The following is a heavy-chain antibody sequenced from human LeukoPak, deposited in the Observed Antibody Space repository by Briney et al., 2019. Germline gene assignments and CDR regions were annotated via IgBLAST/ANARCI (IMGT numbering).Heavy chain of an antibody. D-gene: IGHD5-24*01. CDR3: AREVRDGYNYFDY. V-gene: IGHV4-59*01. J-gene: IGHJ4*02. CDR1: GGSISSYY. Sequence: SETLSLTCTVSGGSISSYYWSWIRQPPGKGLEWIGYIYYSGSTNYNPSLKSRVTISVDTSKNQFSLKLSSVTAADTAVYYCAREVRDGYNYFDYWGQGTLVTVSS. CDR2: IYYSGST.